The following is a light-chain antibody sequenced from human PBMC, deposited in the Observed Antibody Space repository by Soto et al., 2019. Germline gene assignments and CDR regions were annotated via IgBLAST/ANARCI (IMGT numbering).Light chain of an antibody. CDR1: QSVSSY. Sequence: EIVLTQSPATLSLSPGERATLSCRASQSVSSYLAWYQQKPGQTPRILVYDASNKATGIPARFSGSWSGTDFTLTLSSLEPEDFAVYYCQQRRNCPFTFGPGTKVDIK. CDR3: QQRRNCPFT. CDR2: DAS. J-gene: IGKJ3*01. V-gene: IGKV3-11*01.